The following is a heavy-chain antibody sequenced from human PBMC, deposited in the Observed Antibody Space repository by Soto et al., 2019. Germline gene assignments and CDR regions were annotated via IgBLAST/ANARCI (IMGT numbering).Heavy chain of an antibody. CDR3: AKVRDSSGYYSIFDY. D-gene: IGHD3-22*01. CDR2: ISGSGGST. Sequence: GGSLRLSCAASGFTFSSYAMSWVRQAPGKGLEWVSAISGSGGSTYYADSVKGRFTISRDNSKNTLYLQMNSLRAEDTAVYYCAKVRDSSGYYSIFDYWGQGTLVTVSS. CDR1: GFTFSSYA. V-gene: IGHV3-23*01. J-gene: IGHJ4*02.